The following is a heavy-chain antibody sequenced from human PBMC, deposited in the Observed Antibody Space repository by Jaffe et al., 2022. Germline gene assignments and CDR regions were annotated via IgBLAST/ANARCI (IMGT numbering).Heavy chain of an antibody. CDR2: IKQDGSEK. D-gene: IGHD3-10*01. J-gene: IGHJ6*03. CDR1: GFTFSSYW. Sequence: EVQLVESGGGLVQPGGSLRLSCAASGFTFSSYWMSWVRQAPGKGLEWVANIKQDGSEKYYVDSVKGRFTISRDNAKNSLYLQMNSLRAEDTAVYYCARRTRSYYYGSGSLGYYYMDVWGKGTTVTVSS. CDR3: ARRTRSYYYGSGSLGYYYMDV. V-gene: IGHV3-7*05.